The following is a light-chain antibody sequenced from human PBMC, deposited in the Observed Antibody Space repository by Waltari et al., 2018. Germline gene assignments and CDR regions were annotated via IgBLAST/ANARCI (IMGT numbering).Light chain of an antibody. CDR3: QQYDISPLT. V-gene: IGKV3-20*01. Sequence: EIVLTQSPGTLSLSPGERATPSCRASQTVRTTYLAWYQQKPGKAPTLLIYCASSSATGIPDRFSGSGSGTDFSLTISSLVPEDFAVDYCQQYDISPLTFGGGTKVEIK. CDR2: CAS. J-gene: IGKJ4*01. CDR1: QTVRTTY.